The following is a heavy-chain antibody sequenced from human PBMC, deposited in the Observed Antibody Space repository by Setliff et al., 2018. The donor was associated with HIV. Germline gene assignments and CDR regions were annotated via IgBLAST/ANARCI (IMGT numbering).Heavy chain of an antibody. V-gene: IGHV1-2*02. CDR2: INPDTDGI. Sequence: ASVKVSCKASGYSFTDNYIHWVRQAPRQGLEWMGWINPDTDGINYAQQFQGRLTLTRDTSVSTAYMVLSGLNSDDTAVYFCAREMAGDEYFDYWGQGTLVTVSS. CDR3: AREMAGDEYFDY. D-gene: IGHD6-19*01. J-gene: IGHJ4*02. CDR1: GYSFTDNY.